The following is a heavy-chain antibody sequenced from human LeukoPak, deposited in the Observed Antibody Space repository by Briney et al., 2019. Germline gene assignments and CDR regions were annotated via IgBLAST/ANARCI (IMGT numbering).Heavy chain of an antibody. J-gene: IGHJ4*02. D-gene: IGHD6-19*01. Sequence: PGGSLRLSCAACGFTFSGYGMHWVRQAPGKGLEWVAVIWYDGSNKYYADSVKGRFTISRDNSKNTLYLQMNSLRAEDTAVYYCARGLGQWLDDWGQGTLVTVSS. CDR1: GFTFSGYG. CDR3: ARGLGQWLDD. V-gene: IGHV3-33*01. CDR2: IWYDGSNK.